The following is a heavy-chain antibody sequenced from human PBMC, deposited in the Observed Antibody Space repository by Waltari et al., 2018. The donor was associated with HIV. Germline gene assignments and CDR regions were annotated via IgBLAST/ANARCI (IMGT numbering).Heavy chain of an antibody. J-gene: IGHJ4*02. V-gene: IGHV3-33*01. Sequence: QVQLVESGGGVVQPGRSLRLSWAASGFTFKNFAMNWVRQAPGKGLEWVGNIYYDGSKKFYGDSVRGRFTISRDNSKQILYLQMNSLRVEDTALYYCARDYNYAPDYWGQGTLVVVSS. D-gene: IGHD5-18*01. CDR3: ARDYNYAPDY. CDR1: GFTFKNFA. CDR2: IYYDGSKK.